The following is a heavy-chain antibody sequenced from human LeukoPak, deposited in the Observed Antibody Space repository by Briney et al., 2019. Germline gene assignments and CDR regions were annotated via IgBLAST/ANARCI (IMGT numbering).Heavy chain of an antibody. J-gene: IGHJ5*02. D-gene: IGHD2-2*01. V-gene: IGHV3-30-3*01. Sequence: PGGSLRLSCAASGFTFSNYAMHWVRQAPGKGLEWVAVVLYDGGSEYYADSVKGRFTITRDNSKNMLYLQMNSLRAEDTAVYYCARDPNRGGDIVVVPASWGQGTLVTVSS. CDR3: ARDPNRGGDIVVVPAS. CDR2: VLYDGGSE. CDR1: GFTFSNYA.